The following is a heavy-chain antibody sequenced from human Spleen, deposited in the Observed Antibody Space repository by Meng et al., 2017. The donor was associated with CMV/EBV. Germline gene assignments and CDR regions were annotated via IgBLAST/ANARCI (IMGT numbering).Heavy chain of an antibody. J-gene: IGHJ5*02. D-gene: IGHD1-26*01. CDR3: ARVVGGSYYKGGWFDP. CDR2: IIRILGRA. V-gene: IGHV1-69*10. CDR1: GGAFSSYA. Sequence: SGGAFSSYAIRWAGQAPGQGLEWMGGIIRILGRANYAQKIQGRVTITADKSTRTDYMELSSLRSEDTAVYYCARVVGGSYYKGGWFDPWGQGTLVTVSS.